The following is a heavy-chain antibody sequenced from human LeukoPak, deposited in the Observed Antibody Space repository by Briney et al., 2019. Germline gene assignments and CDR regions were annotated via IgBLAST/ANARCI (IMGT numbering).Heavy chain of an antibody. CDR1: GYTFTSYY. Sequence: ASVKVSCKASGYTFTSYYMHWVRQAPGQGLEWMGIINPSGGSTSYAQKFQGRVTMTRDTSTSTVYIELSSLRSEDTAVYYCAREYYYGSGSYYRDAFDIWGQGTMVTVSS. CDR2: INPSGGST. J-gene: IGHJ3*02. D-gene: IGHD3-10*01. CDR3: AREYYYGSGSYYRDAFDI. V-gene: IGHV1-46*01.